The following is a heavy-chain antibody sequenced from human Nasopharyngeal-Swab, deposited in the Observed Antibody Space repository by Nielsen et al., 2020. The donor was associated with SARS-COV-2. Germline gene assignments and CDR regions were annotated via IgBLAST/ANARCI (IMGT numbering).Heavy chain of an antibody. J-gene: IGHJ4*02. CDR1: GYTFTSYA. V-gene: IGHV1-3*01. D-gene: IGHD3-22*01. CDR3: ARDLSGNYDSSGPDY. CDR2: INAGNGNT. Sequence: ASVKVSCKASGYTFTSYAMHWLRQAPGQRLEWMGWINAGNGNTKYSQKFQGRVTITRDTSASTAYMELSSLRSEDTAVYYCARDLSGNYDSSGPDYWGQGTLVTVSS.